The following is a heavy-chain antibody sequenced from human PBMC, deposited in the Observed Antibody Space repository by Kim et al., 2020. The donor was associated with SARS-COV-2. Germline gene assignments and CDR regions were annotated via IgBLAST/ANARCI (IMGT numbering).Heavy chain of an antibody. V-gene: IGHV4-34*01. J-gene: IGHJ4*02. Sequence: SETLSLTCAVYGGSFSGYYWSWIRQPPGKGLEWIGEINHSGSTNYNPSLKSRVTISVDTSKNQFSLKLSSVTAADTAVYYCARTSYHYYYGSGGYNAYWGQGTLVTVSS. CDR1: GGSFSGYY. CDR3: ARTSYHYYYGSGGYNAY. CDR2: INHSGST. D-gene: IGHD3-10*01.